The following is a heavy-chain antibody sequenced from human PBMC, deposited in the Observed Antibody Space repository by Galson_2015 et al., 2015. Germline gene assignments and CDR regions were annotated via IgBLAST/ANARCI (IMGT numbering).Heavy chain of an antibody. J-gene: IGHJ4*02. CDR1: GFTFSDYG. Sequence: SLRLSCAASGFTFSDYGMHWVRQAPGKGLEWVAVVSYDGSNKYYADSVKGRFTISRDNSKNTLYLQMNSPRTEDTAVYYCVKDSEYSNSWEGYWGQGTLVTVSS. CDR2: VSYDGSNK. D-gene: IGHD6-6*01. V-gene: IGHV3-30*18. CDR3: VKDSEYSNSWEGY.